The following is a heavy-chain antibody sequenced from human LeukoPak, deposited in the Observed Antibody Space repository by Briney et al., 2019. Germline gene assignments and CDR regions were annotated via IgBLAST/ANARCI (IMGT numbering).Heavy chain of an antibody. CDR1: GFTFSSYW. CDR2: INSDGSST. D-gene: IGHD3-22*01. V-gene: IGHV3-74*01. J-gene: IGHJ4*02. CDR3: ARVKGSKYYYDSSGYFPLDY. Sequence: GGSPRLSCAASGFTFSSYWMHWVRQAPGKGLVWVSRINSDGSSTSYADSVKGRFTISRDNAKNTLYLQMNSLRAEDTAVYYCARVKGSKYYYDSSGYFPLDYWGQGTLVTVSS.